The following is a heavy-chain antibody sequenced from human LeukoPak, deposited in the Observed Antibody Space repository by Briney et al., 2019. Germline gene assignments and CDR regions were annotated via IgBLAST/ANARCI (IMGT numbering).Heavy chain of an antibody. CDR1: GFTFRSYW. D-gene: IGHD3-10*01. CDR3: ARGEGFGDY. J-gene: IGHJ4*02. CDR2: IKQDGSEK. V-gene: IGHV3-7*01. Sequence: PGGSLRLSCAASGFTFRSYWMSRVRQAPGKGLEWVANIKQDGSEKYYVDSVKGRFTISRDNAKNSLYVQMNSLRAEDTAVYYCARGEGFGDYWGQGTLVTVSS.